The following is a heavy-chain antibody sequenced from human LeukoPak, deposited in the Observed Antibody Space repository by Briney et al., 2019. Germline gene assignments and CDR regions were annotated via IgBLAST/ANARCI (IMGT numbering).Heavy chain of an antibody. CDR1: GFTFSSYG. CDR2: IKSKTDGGTI. V-gene: IGHV3-15*01. D-gene: IGHD3-9*01. J-gene: IGHJ4*02. Sequence: PGGSLRLSCAASGFTFSSYGMHWVRQAPGKGLEWVGRIKSKTDGGTIDYAAPVKGRFTISRDDSKKTLYLHMNSLKIEDTAVYYCTTDLTAPYWGQGTPVTVSS. CDR3: TTDLTAPY.